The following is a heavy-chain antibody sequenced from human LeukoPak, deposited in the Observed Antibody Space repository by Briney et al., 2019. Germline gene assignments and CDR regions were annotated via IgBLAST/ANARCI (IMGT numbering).Heavy chain of an antibody. D-gene: IGHD1-26*01. CDR3: ARDLISGHYTFDY. J-gene: IGHJ4*02. CDR2: ISSSSSTI. V-gene: IGHV3-48*02. CDR1: GFTFGTYA. Sequence: GGSLRLSCAASGFTFGTYAMNWVRQAPGKGLEWVSYISSSSSTIYYADSVKGRFTISRDNAKNSLYLQMNSLRDDDTAVYYCARDLISGHYTFDYWGQGTLVTVSS.